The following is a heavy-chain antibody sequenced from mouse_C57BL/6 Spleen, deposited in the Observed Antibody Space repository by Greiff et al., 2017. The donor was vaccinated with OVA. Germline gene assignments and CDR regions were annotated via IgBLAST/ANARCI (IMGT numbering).Heavy chain of an antibody. CDR1: GYAFSSSW. Sequence: VQLQQSGPELVKPGASVKISCKASGYAFSSSWMNWVKQRPGQGLEWIGRIYPGDGDTNYNGKFKGKATLTADKSSSTAYMQLSSLTSEDSAVYFCARGGPAFAYWGQGTLVTVSA. D-gene: IGHD3-3*01. CDR2: IYPGDGDT. CDR3: ARGGPAFAY. V-gene: IGHV1-82*01. J-gene: IGHJ3*01.